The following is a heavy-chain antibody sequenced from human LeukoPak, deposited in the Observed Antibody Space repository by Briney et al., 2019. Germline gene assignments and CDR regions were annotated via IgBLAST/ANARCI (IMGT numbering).Heavy chain of an antibody. CDR3: AKGGIAAAGTSGY. CDR1: GVTVSTNH. Sequence: GGSLRLSCAASGVTVSTNHMSWVRQAPGKGLEWVSIVYSGGSTYYADSVKGRFTISRDNSKNTLYLQMNSLRAEDTAVYYCAKGGIAAAGTSGYWGQGTLVTVSS. D-gene: IGHD6-13*01. CDR2: VYSGGST. V-gene: IGHV3-66*02. J-gene: IGHJ4*02.